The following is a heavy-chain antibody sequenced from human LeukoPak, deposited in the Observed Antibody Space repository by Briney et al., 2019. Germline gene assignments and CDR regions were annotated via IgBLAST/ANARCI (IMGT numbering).Heavy chain of an antibody. CDR3: ARMVVDVTRWFDP. CDR1: GDSMSSSRFS. J-gene: IGHJ5*02. D-gene: IGHD2-15*01. Sequence: NASETLSLTCDVSGDSMSSSRFSWSWLRQPPGKGLEWIGYSYHGGSTHYNPSLQSRVTISVDRSKKQFFLNLNSVTAADTAVYYCARMVVDVTRWFDPWGQGTLVTVSS. CDR2: SYHGGST. V-gene: IGHV4-30-2*01.